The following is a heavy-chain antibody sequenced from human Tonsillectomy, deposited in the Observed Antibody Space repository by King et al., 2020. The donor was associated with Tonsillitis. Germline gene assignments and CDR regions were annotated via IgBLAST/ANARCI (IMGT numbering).Heavy chain of an antibody. D-gene: IGHD2/OR15-2a*01. J-gene: IGHJ2*01. CDR3: ASSQIVPQGWYFDL. CDR1: GFTVSRKY. Sequence: EVQLVESGGGLIQPGGSLRISCAASGFTVSRKYMSWVRQAPGKGLEWVSVFYSGDSTYYVDSVKGRFTISRDNSKNTLYLQMNSLRAEDTAVYYCASSQIVPQGWYFDLWGRGTLVIVSS. CDR2: FYSGDST. V-gene: IGHV3-53*01.